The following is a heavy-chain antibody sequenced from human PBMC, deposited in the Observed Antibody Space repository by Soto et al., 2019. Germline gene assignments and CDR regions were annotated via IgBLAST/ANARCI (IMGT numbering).Heavy chain of an antibody. D-gene: IGHD1-26*01. V-gene: IGHV3-23*01. Sequence: GGSLRLSCAASGFIFENFGMSWVRQAPGKGLEWTSSISGSGFKKYYADSVKGRFTISRDNSKSTVYLELNNLSAEDTAVYHCAKNQGVELVPLATVDWFDPWGQGSVVAVSS. J-gene: IGHJ5*02. CDR1: GFIFENFG. CDR2: ISGSGFKK. CDR3: AKNQGVELVPLATVDWFDP.